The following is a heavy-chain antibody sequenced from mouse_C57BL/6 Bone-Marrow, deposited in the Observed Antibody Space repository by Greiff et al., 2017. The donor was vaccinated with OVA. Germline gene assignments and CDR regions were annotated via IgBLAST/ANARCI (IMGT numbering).Heavy chain of an antibody. J-gene: IGHJ3*01. D-gene: IGHD1-1*01. CDR2: IDPDSGGT. CDR3: ARRGNYGSSYAWFAY. Sequence: QVQLQQPGAELVKPGASVKLSCKASGYTFTSYWMHWVKQRPGRGLEWIGRIDPDSGGTKYNEKFKSKATLTVDKTSSTAYMQISSLTSEDSAVYYCARRGNYGSSYAWFAYWGQGTLVTVSA. V-gene: IGHV1-72*01. CDR1: GYTFTSYW.